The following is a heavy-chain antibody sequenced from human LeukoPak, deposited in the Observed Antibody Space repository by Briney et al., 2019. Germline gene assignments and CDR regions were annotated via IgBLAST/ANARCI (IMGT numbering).Heavy chain of an antibody. CDR1: GFTFSSYA. CDR3: AKGPRVSGTYHLDY. CDR2: ISGSGGST. J-gene: IGHJ4*02. V-gene: IGHV3-23*01. Sequence: GGSLRLSCAASGFTFSSYAMSWVRQAPGKGLEWVSAISGSGGSTYYADSVKGRFTISRDNSKNTLYLQMNSLRAEDTAVYFCAKGPRVSGTYHLDYWGQGTLVTVSS. D-gene: IGHD1-26*01.